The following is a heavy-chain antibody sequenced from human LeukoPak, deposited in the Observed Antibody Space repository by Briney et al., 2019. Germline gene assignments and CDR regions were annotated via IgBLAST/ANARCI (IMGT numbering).Heavy chain of an antibody. D-gene: IGHD2-2*01. V-gene: IGHV3-23*01. Sequence: GGSLRLSCAASGFTFSSYAMSWVRHAPGKGLEWVSAISGSGGSTYYADSVKGRFTISRDNSKNTLYLQMNSLRAEDTAVYYCAKNVHCSSTSCYRGRAEYFQHWGQGTMVTVSS. CDR3: AKNVHCSSTSCYRGRAEYFQH. CDR2: ISGSGGST. CDR1: GFTFSSYA. J-gene: IGHJ1*01.